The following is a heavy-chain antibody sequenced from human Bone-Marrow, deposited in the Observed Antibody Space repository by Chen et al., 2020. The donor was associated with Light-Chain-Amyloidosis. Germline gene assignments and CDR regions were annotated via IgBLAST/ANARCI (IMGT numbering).Heavy chain of an antibody. Sequence: QVHLQQWGAGLLKPSETLSLTCAAYGGTFTGHHWAWIRQAPGKGLEWIGEVTHSGNSNYNPSMRSRGTILVDRPKSQFSLRLTSVTAADTAVYYCARVAGRRRFVVVPKDYFYGMDVWGQGTTVTVSS. CDR3: ARVAGRRRFVVVPKDYFYGMDV. J-gene: IGHJ6*02. CDR1: GGTFTGHH. V-gene: IGHV4-34*01. CDR2: VTHSGNS. D-gene: IGHD2-2*01.